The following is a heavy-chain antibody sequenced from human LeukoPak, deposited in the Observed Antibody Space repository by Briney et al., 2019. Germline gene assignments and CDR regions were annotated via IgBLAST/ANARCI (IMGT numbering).Heavy chain of an antibody. CDR1: GFTFSTYA. D-gene: IGHD3-10*01. J-gene: IGHJ4*02. CDR3: AKAAYGSGSYYSYFDS. CDR2: IRVSGGGT. Sequence: GGSLRLSCAASGFTFSTYAMNWVRQAPGKGLDWASGIRVSGGGTNYADSVEGRFTISRDNSKNTLYLQMSSLRAEDTAVYYCAKAAYGSGSYYSYFDSWGQGTLVTVSS. V-gene: IGHV3-23*01.